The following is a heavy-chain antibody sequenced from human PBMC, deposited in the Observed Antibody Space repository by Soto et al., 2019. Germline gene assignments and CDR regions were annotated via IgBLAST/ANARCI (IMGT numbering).Heavy chain of an antibody. CDR3: ARVAVDGPDHDYYYYGMDV. V-gene: IGHV3-30-3*01. D-gene: IGHD6-19*01. J-gene: IGHJ6*02. Sequence: PGGSLRLSCAPSGFTFSSYAMHWVRQAPGKGLEWVAVISYEGSNKYYADSVKGRVTLSRDNSKNTLYLQMNSLRAEDKAVYYCARVAVDGPDHDYYYYGMDVWGQGPTVIVSS. CDR1: GFTFSSYA. CDR2: ISYEGSNK.